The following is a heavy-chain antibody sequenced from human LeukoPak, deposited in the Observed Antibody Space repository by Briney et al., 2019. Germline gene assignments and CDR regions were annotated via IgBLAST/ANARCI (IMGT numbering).Heavy chain of an antibody. CDR3: AKGGPNYYGPGNVSDQ. Sequence: PGRTLRLSCATSGFTFRDYALSWVSEAPGKGRERGLHITGTGASTNYADSPKGRFPIPKDLSSNTLYRQIDRVRGGDTAVFYCAKGGPNYYGPGNVSDQGGQGTQVTVP. D-gene: IGHD3-10*01. J-gene: IGHJ4*02. CDR2: ITGTGAST. V-gene: IGHV3-23*01. CDR1: GFTFRDYA.